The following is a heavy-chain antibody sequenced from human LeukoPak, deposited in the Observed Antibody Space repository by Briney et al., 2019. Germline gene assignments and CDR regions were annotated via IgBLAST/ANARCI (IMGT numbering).Heavy chain of an antibody. Sequence: GESLKISCKGSGYTFNTYWIGWVRQMPGKGLEWMGIIYPGDSDTRYSPSFQGQVTISADKSITTAYLQWSSLKASDTAMHYCARQEYDTSGYSIRYWGQGTLVTVSS. CDR1: GYTFNTYW. J-gene: IGHJ4*02. CDR3: ARQEYDTSGYSIRY. CDR2: IYPGDSDT. V-gene: IGHV5-51*01. D-gene: IGHD3-22*01.